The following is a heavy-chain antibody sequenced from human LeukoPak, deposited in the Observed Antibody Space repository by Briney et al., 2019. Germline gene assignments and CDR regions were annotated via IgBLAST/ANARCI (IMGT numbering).Heavy chain of an antibody. CDR1: GFTFSSYA. CDR2: ISGSGGST. D-gene: IGHD6-19*01. J-gene: IGHJ4*02. V-gene: IGHV3-23*01. Sequence: QSGGSLRLSCAASGFTFSSYAMSWVRQAPGKGLEWVSAISGSGGSTYYADSVKGRFTISRVNSTNTLYLQMNSLRAEDTAVYYCAKDEQWLQQFDYWGQGTLVTVSS. CDR3: AKDEQWLQQFDY.